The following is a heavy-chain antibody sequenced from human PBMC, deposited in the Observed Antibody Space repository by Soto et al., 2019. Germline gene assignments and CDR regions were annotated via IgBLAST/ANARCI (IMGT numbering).Heavy chain of an antibody. CDR1: GGSISSSSYY. V-gene: IGHV4-39*01. Sequence: SETLSLTCTVSGGSISSSSYYWGWIRQPPGKGLEWIGSIYYSGSTYYNPSLKSRVTISVDTSKNQFSLKLSSVTAADTAVYYWARLDRGGWYKDYWGQGTLVTVS. CDR2: IYYSGST. J-gene: IGHJ4*02. CDR3: ARLDRGGWYKDY. D-gene: IGHD6-19*01.